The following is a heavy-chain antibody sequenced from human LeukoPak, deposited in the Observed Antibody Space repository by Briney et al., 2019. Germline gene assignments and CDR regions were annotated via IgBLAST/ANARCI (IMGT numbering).Heavy chain of an antibody. Sequence: PGGSLRLSCAASGFTFSDYYMSWIRQAPGKGLEWVSAISGSGGSTYYADSVKGRFTISRDNSKNTLYLQMNSLRAEDTAVYYCAKDQLLIAAAGYFDYWGQGTLVTVSS. J-gene: IGHJ4*02. D-gene: IGHD6-13*01. V-gene: IGHV3-23*01. CDR1: GFTFSDYY. CDR3: AKDQLLIAAAGYFDY. CDR2: ISGSGGST.